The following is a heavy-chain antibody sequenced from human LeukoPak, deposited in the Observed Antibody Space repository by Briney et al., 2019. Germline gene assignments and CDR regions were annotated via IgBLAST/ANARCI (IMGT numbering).Heavy chain of an antibody. J-gene: IGHJ3*02. V-gene: IGHV1-2*02. Sequence: GASVKVSCKASGYTFTGYYMHWVRQAPGQGLEWMGWINPNSGGTNYAQKFQGRVTMTRDTSISTAYMELSRLRSDDTAVYYCARARGFWSGYDAFDIWGQGTMVTVSS. D-gene: IGHD3-3*01. CDR3: ARARGFWSGYDAFDI. CDR2: INPNSGGT. CDR1: GYTFTGYY.